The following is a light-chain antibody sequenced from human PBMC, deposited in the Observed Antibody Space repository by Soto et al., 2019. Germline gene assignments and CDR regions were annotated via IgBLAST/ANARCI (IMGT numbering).Light chain of an antibody. J-gene: IGKJ2*01. Sequence: DIQMTQSPSTLSASIGDRVTITCRASQSVSTCLAWYQQKPGKAPKLLIYKASSLESGVPSRFSGSGSGTEFTLTISSLQPDDFSTYHCQQYDTYDSYAFGQGTKLEIK. CDR3: QQYDTYDSYA. CDR2: KAS. V-gene: IGKV1-5*03. CDR1: QSVSTC.